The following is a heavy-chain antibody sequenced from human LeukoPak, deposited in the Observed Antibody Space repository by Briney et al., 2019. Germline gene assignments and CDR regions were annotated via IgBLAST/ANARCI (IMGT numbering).Heavy chain of an antibody. CDR1: GYTFTDYY. D-gene: IGHD3-22*01. Sequence: ASVKVSCKASGYTFTDYYIHWVRQAPGQGLEWMGWINPNSGGTNYAQKFQGRVTMTRDTSISTAYMELSRLRSDDTAVYYCARGLNYYDSSGYSYYFDYWGQGTLVTVSS. CDR2: INPNSGGT. J-gene: IGHJ4*02. CDR3: ARGLNYYDSSGYSYYFDY. V-gene: IGHV1-2*02.